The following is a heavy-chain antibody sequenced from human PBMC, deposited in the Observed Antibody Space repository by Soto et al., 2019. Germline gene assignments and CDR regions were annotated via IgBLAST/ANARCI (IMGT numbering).Heavy chain of an antibody. Sequence: GGSLRLSCAASGFTFSSYAMSWVRQAPGKGLEWVSAISGSGGSTYYADSVKGRFTISRDNSNNTLDLQMNSLRAEDTAVYYCAKEYDSSGYYLQNTYYFDYWGQGTLVTVSS. CDR2: ISGSGGST. CDR1: GFTFSSYA. D-gene: IGHD3-22*01. V-gene: IGHV3-23*01. J-gene: IGHJ4*02. CDR3: AKEYDSSGYYLQNTYYFDY.